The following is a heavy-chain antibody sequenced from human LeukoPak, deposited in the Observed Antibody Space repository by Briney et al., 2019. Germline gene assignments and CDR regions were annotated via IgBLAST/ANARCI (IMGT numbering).Heavy chain of an antibody. Sequence: GGSLTLSCSASGFTFSSYSMNGVRQAPGKGLEGGASINSSSSYIHYADSVKGRFTISRDNAKTSLYLHMNRLRAEDTAVYYCARGYSSGWY. V-gene: IGHV3-21*01. CDR2: INSSSSYI. CDR3: ARGYSSGWY. J-gene: IGHJ2*01. CDR1: GFTFSSYS. D-gene: IGHD6-19*01.